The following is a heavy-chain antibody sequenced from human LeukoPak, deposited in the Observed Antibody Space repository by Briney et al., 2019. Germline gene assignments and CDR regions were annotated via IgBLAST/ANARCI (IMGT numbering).Heavy chain of an antibody. CDR2: IYYSGST. J-gene: IGHJ5*02. CDR1: GGSISSSSYY. D-gene: IGHD3-3*01. V-gene: IGHV4-39*07. CDR3: ARGYDFWSGYNNWFDH. Sequence: SETLSLTCTVSGGSISSSSYYWGWIRQPPGKGLEWIGSIYYSGSTYYNPSLKSRVTISVDTSKNQFSLKLSSVTAADTAVYYCARGYDFWSGYNNWFDHWGQGTLVTVSS.